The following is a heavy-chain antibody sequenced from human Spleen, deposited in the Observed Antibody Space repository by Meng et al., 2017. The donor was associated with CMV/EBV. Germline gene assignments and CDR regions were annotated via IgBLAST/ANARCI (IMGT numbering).Heavy chain of an antibody. V-gene: IGHV3-30*02. J-gene: IGHJ6*02. CDR3: ARENCSSTSCYTGVHYYYYYGMDV. Sequence: GESLKISCAASGFTFNSYGMHWVRQAPGKGLEWVAFIRYDGTDKYYVDSVRGRFTISRDNSKNTLYLQMNSLRAGDTAVYYCARENCSSTSCYTGVHYYYYYGMDVWGQGTTVTVSS. D-gene: IGHD2-2*01. CDR1: GFTFNSYG. CDR2: IRYDGTDK.